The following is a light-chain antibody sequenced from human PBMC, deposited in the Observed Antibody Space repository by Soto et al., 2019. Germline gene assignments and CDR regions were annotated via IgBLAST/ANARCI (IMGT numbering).Light chain of an antibody. V-gene: IGLV2-14*03. CDR1: SSVVGGYNY. CDR3: SSYTSSTFFV. Sequence: QSVLTQPASVSESPGQSITISCTGTSSVVGGYNYVSWYQQHPGKSPKLMIYDVSNRPSGVSNRFSGSKSGNTASLTISGLQTEDEADYYCSSYTSSTFFVFGTGTKVTVL. CDR2: DVS. J-gene: IGLJ1*01.